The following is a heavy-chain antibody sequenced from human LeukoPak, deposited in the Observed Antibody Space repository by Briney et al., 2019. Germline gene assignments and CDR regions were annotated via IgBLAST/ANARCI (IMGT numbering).Heavy chain of an antibody. CDR1: GYSFTSYW. CDR3: ARPVVPAANAFDI. CDR2: IYPGDSDT. V-gene: IGHV5-51*01. J-gene: IGHJ3*02. Sequence: GESLKISCKGSGYSFTSYWIGWVRQMPGKGLEWMGIIYPGDSDTRYSPSFQGQVTFSADKSISTAYLQWSSLKASDTAMYYCARPVVPAANAFDIWGQGTMVTVSS. D-gene: IGHD2-2*01.